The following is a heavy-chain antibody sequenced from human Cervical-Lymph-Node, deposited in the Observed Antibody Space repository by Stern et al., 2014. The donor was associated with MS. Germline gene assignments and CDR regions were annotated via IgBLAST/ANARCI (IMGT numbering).Heavy chain of an antibody. CDR1: GFSFSRYA. J-gene: IGHJ4*02. V-gene: IGHV3-33*01. CDR2: IGNDESKP. D-gene: IGHD6-13*01. Sequence: VQLVESGGGVVQPGRSLRLSCAASGFSFSRYAMHWVRQAPGKGLEWVALIGNDESKPYYADSVTARFTISRNNFKNTLYLQMNSLRAEDTAVYYCASAYSSSHYYFDYWGQGTLVTVSS. CDR3: ASAYSSSHYYFDY.